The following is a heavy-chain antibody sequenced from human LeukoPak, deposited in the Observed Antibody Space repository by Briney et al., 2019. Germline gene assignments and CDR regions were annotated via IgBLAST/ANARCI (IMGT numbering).Heavy chain of an antibody. CDR1: GFTVSSNY. D-gene: IGHD3-22*01. CDR2: IYRDGRT. CDR3: VKGHDSSGYYLSYSDY. J-gene: IGHJ4*02. V-gene: IGHV3-66*01. Sequence: GGSLRLSCAASGFTVSSNYMSWVRQAPGKGLEWVSVIYRDGRTFYADSVKGRFTISRDNSKNTLYLQMSSLRAEDTAVYYCVKGHDSSGYYLSYSDYWGQGALVTVSS.